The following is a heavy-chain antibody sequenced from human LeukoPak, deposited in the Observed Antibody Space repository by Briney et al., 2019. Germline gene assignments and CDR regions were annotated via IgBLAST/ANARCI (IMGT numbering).Heavy chain of an antibody. V-gene: IGHV3-30*18. CDR3: AKTSQPYCGGDCSHFDY. J-gene: IGHJ4*02. CDR1: GFTFSSYG. D-gene: IGHD2-21*02. CDR2: ITYDGSNK. Sequence: PGGSLRLSCAASGFTFSSYGMHWVRQAPGKGLEWVAIITYDGSNKYYADSVKGRFTISRDNSKNTLYLQVNSLRVEDTAVYYCAKTSQPYCGGDCSHFDYWGQGTLATVSS.